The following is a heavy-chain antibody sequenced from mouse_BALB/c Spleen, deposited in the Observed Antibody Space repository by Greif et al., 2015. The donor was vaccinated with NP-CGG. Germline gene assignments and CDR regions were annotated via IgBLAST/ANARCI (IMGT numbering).Heavy chain of an antibody. CDR2: ISSGGSYT. J-gene: IGHJ4*01. CDR1: GFTFSSYA. V-gene: IGHV5-9-3*01. Sequence: EVQGVESGGGLVKPGGSLKLSCAASGFTFSSYAMSWVRQTPEKRLEWVATISSGGSYTYYPDSVKGRFTISRDNAKNTLYLQMSSLRSEDTAMYYCARAEVAMDYWGQGTSVTVSS. CDR3: ARAEVAMDY.